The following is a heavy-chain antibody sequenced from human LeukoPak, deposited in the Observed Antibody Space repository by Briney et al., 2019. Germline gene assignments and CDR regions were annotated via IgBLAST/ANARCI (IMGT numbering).Heavy chain of an antibody. J-gene: IGHJ4*02. Sequence: GESLKISCKGSGYSFTSYWIGWVRQMPGKGLERMGIIYPGDSDTSYSPSFQGQVTISADKSISTAYLQWSSLKASDTAMYYCARHLSGIGDYFDYWGQGTLVTVSS. V-gene: IGHV5-51*01. CDR3: ARHLSGIGDYFDY. CDR1: GYSFTSYW. D-gene: IGHD3-10*01. CDR2: IYPGDSDT.